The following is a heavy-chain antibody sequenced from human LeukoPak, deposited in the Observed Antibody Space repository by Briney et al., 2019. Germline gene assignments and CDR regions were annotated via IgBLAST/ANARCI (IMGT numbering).Heavy chain of an antibody. CDR1: GGTFSSYA. V-gene: IGHV1-69*04. CDR3: ARESGDYDILTGSYFDY. D-gene: IGHD3-9*01. CDR2: IIPILGIA. Sequence: ASVKVSCKASGGTFSSYAISWVRQAPGQGLEWMGRIIPILGIANYAQKFQGRVTITADKSTSTAYMELSSLRSEDTAVYYCARESGDYDILTGSYFDYWGQGTLVTVSS. J-gene: IGHJ4*02.